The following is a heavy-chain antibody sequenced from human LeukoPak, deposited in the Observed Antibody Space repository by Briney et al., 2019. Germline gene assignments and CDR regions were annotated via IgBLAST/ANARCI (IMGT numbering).Heavy chain of an antibody. D-gene: IGHD3-22*01. CDR1: GGSISSSQYY. V-gene: IGHV4-39*01. J-gene: IGHJ4*02. CDR2: VYYSGGT. Sequence: PSETLSLTCTVSGGSISSSQYYWGWIRQPPGKGLEWIGSVYYSGGTYYNPSLKSRVTISVDTSKNQFSLKLSSVTAAATAVYYCARSNYHGSRGIIDHWGQGALFTVSS. CDR3: ARSNYHGSRGIIDH.